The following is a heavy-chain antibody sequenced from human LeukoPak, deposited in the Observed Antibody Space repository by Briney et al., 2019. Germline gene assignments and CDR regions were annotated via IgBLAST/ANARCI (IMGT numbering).Heavy chain of an antibody. CDR1: GYTFTSYG. CDR2: ISSYNGNT. J-gene: IGHJ1*01. Sequence: ASVKVSCKASGYTFTSYGISWVRQAPGQGLEWMGWISSYNGNTNYAQKLQGRVTMTTDTSTSTAYMGLRSLRSDDTAVYYCARDLGGVVVINASLHFQHWGQGTLVTVSS. D-gene: IGHD3-22*01. CDR3: ARDLGGVVVINASLHFQH. V-gene: IGHV1-18*01.